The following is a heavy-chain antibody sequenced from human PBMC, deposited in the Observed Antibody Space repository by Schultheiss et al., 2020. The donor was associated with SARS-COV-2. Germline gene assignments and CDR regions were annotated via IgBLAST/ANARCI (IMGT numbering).Heavy chain of an antibody. CDR1: GFTFSSYG. Sequence: GGSLRLSCAASGFTFSSYGMHWVRQAPGKGLEWVAVIWYDGSNKYYADSVKGRFTISRDNSKNMLYLQMNSLRAEDTAVYYCARELSDCSSTSCYPTGGMDVWGQGTTVTVSS. CDR3: ARELSDCSSTSCYPTGGMDV. J-gene: IGHJ6*02. CDR2: IWYDGSNK. V-gene: IGHV3-33*01. D-gene: IGHD2-2*01.